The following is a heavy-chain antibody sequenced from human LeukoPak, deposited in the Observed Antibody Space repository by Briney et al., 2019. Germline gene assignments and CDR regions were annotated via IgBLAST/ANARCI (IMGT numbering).Heavy chain of an antibody. V-gene: IGHV3-53*01. J-gene: IGHJ4*02. Sequence: PGGSLRLSCAASGFTVSSNYMSWVRQAPGKGLEWVSVIYSGGSTYYADSVKGRFTISRDNSKNTLYLQMNCLRAEDTAVYYCARDLRGYSYGGFDYWGQGTLVTVSS. CDR3: ARDLRGYSYGGFDY. CDR2: IYSGGST. D-gene: IGHD5-18*01. CDR1: GFTVSSNY.